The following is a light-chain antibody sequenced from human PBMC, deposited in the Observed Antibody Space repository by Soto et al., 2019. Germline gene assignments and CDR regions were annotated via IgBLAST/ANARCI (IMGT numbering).Light chain of an antibody. CDR2: DVS. V-gene: IGLV2-14*01. CDR3: SSYTTSGNYV. Sequence: QSVLTQPASVSGSPGQSITISCTGTISDVGGYDYVSWYQQHPGKAPKLMIYDVSNRPSGVSNRLSGSKSGHTASLTISGLQAEDEADYYRSSYTTSGNYVFGPGTKVTVL. CDR1: ISDVGGYDY. J-gene: IGLJ1*01.